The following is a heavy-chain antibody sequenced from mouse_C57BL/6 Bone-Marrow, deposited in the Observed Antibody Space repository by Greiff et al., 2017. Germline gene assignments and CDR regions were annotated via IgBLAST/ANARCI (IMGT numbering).Heavy chain of an antibody. CDR2: IDPETGDT. D-gene: IGHD1-1*01. CDR3: TTITTVVAYYFDY. Sequence: VQLQQSGAELVRPGASVKLSCTASGFHINDDYMHWVKQRPEQGLEWIGWIDPETGDTEYASKFQGKATISADTSSITAYLQLSSLTSEDTAAYYCTTITTVVAYYFDYWGQGTTLTVSS. V-gene: IGHV14-4*01. J-gene: IGHJ2*01. CDR1: GFHINDDY.